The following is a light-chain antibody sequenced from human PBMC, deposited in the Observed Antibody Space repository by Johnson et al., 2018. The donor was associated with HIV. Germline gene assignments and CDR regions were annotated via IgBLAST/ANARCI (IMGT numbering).Light chain of an antibody. J-gene: IGLJ1*01. V-gene: IGLV1-51*01. CDR1: SSNIGSNT. CDR2: DNN. Sequence: QFVLTQPPSASGTPGQRVTISCSGSSSNIGSNTVNWYQQLPGTAPKLLIYDNNKRPSGIPDRFSGSKSGTSATLGITGLQTGDEADYYCATWDTSLSTGGVFGTGTKVTVL. CDR3: ATWDTSLSTGGV.